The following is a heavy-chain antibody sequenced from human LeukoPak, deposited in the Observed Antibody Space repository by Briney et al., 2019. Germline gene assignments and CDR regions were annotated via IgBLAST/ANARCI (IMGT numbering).Heavy chain of an antibody. CDR2: ISSSSSYI. CDR1: GFTFSSYS. Sequence: GGSLRLSCAASGFTFSSYSMNWVRQAPGKGLEWVSSISSSSSYIYYADSVKGRFTISRDNAKNSLYLQMNSLRAEDTAVYYCARANAVADAFDIWGQGTMVTVSS. CDR3: ARANAVADAFDI. V-gene: IGHV3-21*01. J-gene: IGHJ3*02. D-gene: IGHD2-15*01.